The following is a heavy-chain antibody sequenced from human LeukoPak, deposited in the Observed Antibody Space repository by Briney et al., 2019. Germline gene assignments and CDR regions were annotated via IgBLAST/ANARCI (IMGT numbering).Heavy chain of an antibody. V-gene: IGHV4-34*01. Sequence: PSETLSLTCAVYGGSFSGYYWSWIRQPPGKGLEWIGEINHSGTSKYNPSLKSRVTISVDTSKNQFSLKLSSVTAADTAVYYCARISPYCSGGSCYSLVRFDPWGQGTLVTVSS. CDR1: GGSFSGYY. J-gene: IGHJ5*02. CDR2: INHSGTS. CDR3: ARISPYCSGGSCYSLVRFDP. D-gene: IGHD2-15*01.